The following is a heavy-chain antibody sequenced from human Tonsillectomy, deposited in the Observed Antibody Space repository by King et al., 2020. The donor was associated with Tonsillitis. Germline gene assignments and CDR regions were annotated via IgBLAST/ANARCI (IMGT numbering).Heavy chain of an antibody. CDR3: AREVGGYSYGLFNY. V-gene: IGHV1-2*02. CDR1: GYTFTGYY. D-gene: IGHD5-18*01. Sequence: QLVQSGAEVKKPGASVKVSCKASGYTFTGYYMHWVRQAPGQGLEWMGWINPNSGGTNYAQKFRGRVTMTRDTSISTAYMELSRLRSDDTALYYCAREVGGYSYGLFNYWGQGTLVTVSS. CDR2: INPNSGGT. J-gene: IGHJ4*02.